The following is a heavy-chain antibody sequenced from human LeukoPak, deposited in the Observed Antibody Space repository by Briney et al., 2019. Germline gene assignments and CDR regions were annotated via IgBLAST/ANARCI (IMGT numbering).Heavy chain of an antibody. V-gene: IGHV6-1*01. CDR1: GDTVSSNCAA. Sequence: SQTLSLTCAVSGDTVSSNCAAWNWIRHSPSRGHEWLGRTYYRSKWFSRYAVSVKSRITINAASSKNQFSLQLNSVTPDDTAVYYCARGPGYFQHWGQGTLVTVSS. CDR3: ARGPGYFQH. CDR2: TYYRSKWFS. J-gene: IGHJ1*01.